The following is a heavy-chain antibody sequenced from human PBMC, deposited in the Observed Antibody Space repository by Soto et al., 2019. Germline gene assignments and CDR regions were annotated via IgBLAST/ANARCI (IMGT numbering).Heavy chain of an antibody. V-gene: IGHV3-66*04. Sequence: GGSLRLSCAASGFTVSSNYMIWVRQAPGKGLEWVSVIYSGGSTYYADSVKGRFTISRDNSKNTLYLEMNSLRAEDTAVYYCARLTTGLDAFDLWGQGAMVTVSS. CDR3: ARLTTGLDAFDL. CDR1: GFTVSSNY. J-gene: IGHJ3*01. CDR2: IYSGGST. D-gene: IGHD4-17*01.